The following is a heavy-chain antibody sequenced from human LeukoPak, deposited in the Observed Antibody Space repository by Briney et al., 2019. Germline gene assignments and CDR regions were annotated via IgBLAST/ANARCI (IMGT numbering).Heavy chain of an antibody. J-gene: IGHJ4*02. D-gene: IGHD2-2*01. CDR3: AREVVDCSSTSCYSDYFDY. V-gene: IGHV3-21*01. CDR2: ISSSSSYI. CDR1: GFTFSSYS. Sequence: TSGGSLRLSCAASGFTFSSYSMNWVRQAPGKGLEWVSSISSSSSYIYYADSVKGRFTISRDNAKNSLYLQMNSLGAEDTAVYYCAREVVDCSSTSCYSDYFDYWGQGTLVTVSS.